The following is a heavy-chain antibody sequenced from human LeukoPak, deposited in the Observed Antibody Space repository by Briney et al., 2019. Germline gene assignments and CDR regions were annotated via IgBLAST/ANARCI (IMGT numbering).Heavy chain of an antibody. CDR1: GYTFTRYY. J-gene: IGHJ4*02. CDR3: ASSSLDFDY. D-gene: IGHD6-13*01. Sequence: ASVTVSCKASGYTFTRYYMHWVRQAPGQGLEWMGWINPNSCGTNYAQKFQGRVTMTRGTAISTVYMEVRRLRSDDTAFYYCASSSLDFDYWGQGTLVTVSS. CDR2: INPNSCGT. V-gene: IGHV1-2*02.